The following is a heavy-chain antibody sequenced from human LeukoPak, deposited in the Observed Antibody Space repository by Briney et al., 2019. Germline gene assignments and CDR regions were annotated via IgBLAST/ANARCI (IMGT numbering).Heavy chain of an antibody. D-gene: IGHD1-26*01. CDR1: GFTFSDYR. V-gene: IGHV3-48*02. CDR2: ISGSSYTM. J-gene: IGHJ4*02. Sequence: PGGSLRLSCAASGFTFSDYRMNWVRQAPGKGLEWVSSISGSSYTMYYTDSVKGRFSISRGNAKSSLFLQMNSLRDDDTATYYCARSLGSPARFDYWGRGTLATVSS. CDR3: ARSLGSPARFDY.